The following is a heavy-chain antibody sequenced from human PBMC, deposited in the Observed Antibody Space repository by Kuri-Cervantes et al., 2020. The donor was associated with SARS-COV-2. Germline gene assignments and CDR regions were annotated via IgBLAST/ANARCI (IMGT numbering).Heavy chain of an antibody. Sequence: SQTLSLTCAASGFTFNSYSMNWARQSPGKGLEWIVEINQSGSTNYNPSLKSRVTISPDTSKNQFSLKLSSVTAADTAVYYCARGATDISLVLVVMTGAAHYFDHWGRGTLVTVSS. CDR2: INQSGST. V-gene: IGHV4-34*01. CDR3: ARGATDISLVLVVMTGAAHYFDH. D-gene: IGHD3-22*01. CDR1: GFTFNSYS. J-gene: IGHJ4*02.